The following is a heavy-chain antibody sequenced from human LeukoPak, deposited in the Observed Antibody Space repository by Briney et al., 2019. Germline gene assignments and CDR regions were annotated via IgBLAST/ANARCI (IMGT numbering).Heavy chain of an antibody. V-gene: IGHV4-59*08. CDR1: GGSISSYY. J-gene: IGHJ2*01. CDR3: ARQGGGFWYFDL. CDR2: IYYSGST. D-gene: IGHD6-25*01. Sequence: SETLSLTCTVSGGSISSYYWSWLRQPPGKGLEGIGYIYYSGSTNYNPSLKSRVTISVDTSKNQFSLKLSSVTAADTAVYYCARQGGGFWYFDLWGRGTLVTVSS.